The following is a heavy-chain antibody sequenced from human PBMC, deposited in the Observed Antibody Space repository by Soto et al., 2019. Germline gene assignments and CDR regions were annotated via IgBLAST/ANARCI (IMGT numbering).Heavy chain of an antibody. D-gene: IGHD2-15*01. J-gene: IGHJ5*02. CDR3: GRGRTGQIFVFS. V-gene: IGHV1-2*02. CDR1: GYTFTGHY. Sequence: GASVKVSCKASGYTFTGHYIHWVRQAPEQGPEWMGEIGPESGATRYAEKFQGRVTMTLDTSIATVYMELKNLSPDDTAVYYCGRGRTGQIFVFSWGQGLPVTVSS. CDR2: IGPESGAT.